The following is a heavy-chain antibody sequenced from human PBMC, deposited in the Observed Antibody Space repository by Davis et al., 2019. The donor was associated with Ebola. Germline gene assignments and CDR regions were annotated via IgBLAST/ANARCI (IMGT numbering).Heavy chain of an antibody. CDR2: INTNTGNP. V-gene: IGHV7-4-1*02. CDR1: GYTFTSYA. Sequence: AASVKVSCKASGYTFTSYAMNWVRQAPGQGLEWMGWINTNTGNPTYAQGFTGRFVFSLDTSVRTAYLQISSLKAEDTAVYYCARDGVLWFGELLMAYYGMDVWGQGTTVTVSS. CDR3: ARDGVLWFGELLMAYYGMDV. D-gene: IGHD3-10*01. J-gene: IGHJ6*02.